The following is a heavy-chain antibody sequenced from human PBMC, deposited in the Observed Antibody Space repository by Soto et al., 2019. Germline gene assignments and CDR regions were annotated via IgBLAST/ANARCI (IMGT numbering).Heavy chain of an antibody. CDR3: TLHIVVVTAIYNYFVY. J-gene: IGHJ4*02. CDR2: IKSKADGGTT. Sequence: EVQLVESGGGLVKPGGSLRLSCAASGFTFSDAWMSWVRQAPGEGLEWVGRIKSKADGGTTDYAAPVRGRFTISRGDSKNTLYLQMNSLKTEDTAVYYCTLHIVVVTAIYNYFVYWGQGTLVTVSS. D-gene: IGHD2-21*02. V-gene: IGHV3-15*01. CDR1: GFTFSDAW.